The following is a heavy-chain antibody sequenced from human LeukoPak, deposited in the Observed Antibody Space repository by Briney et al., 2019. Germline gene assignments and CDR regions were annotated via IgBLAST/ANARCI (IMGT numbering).Heavy chain of an antibody. CDR2: ISYDGSNK. V-gene: IGHV3-30*07. CDR3: ASFFRSASGGRSFDY. J-gene: IGHJ4*02. D-gene: IGHD3-16*01. Sequence: PGRSLRLSCAASGFTFSSHAMHWVRQAPGKGLEWVAVISYDGSNKYYAESVKGRFTISRDNSKNTLYLQMNSLRAEDTAVYYCASFFRSASGGRSFDYWGQGALVTVSS. CDR1: GFTFSSHA.